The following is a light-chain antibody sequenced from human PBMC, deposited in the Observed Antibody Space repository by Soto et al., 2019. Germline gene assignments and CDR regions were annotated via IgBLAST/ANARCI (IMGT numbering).Light chain of an antibody. Sequence: EIMLTQSPGTLSLSPGERATLSCKTRQAISSRDLAWHQQKFGQAPRLLIYGASTRAAGIPDRFIGSGSGTDFTLTISRLEPEDVAVYYCQQYGGSPMYSFGQGTKLEIK. CDR2: GAS. J-gene: IGKJ2*03. CDR3: QQYGGSPMYS. V-gene: IGKV3-20*01. CDR1: QAISSRD.